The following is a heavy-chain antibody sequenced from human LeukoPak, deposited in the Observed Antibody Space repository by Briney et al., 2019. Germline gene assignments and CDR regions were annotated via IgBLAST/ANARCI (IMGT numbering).Heavy chain of an antibody. CDR3: TRHHKAAAGVYYFDY. CDR1: GFTFSGSA. Sequence: PGGFLRLSCAASGFTFSGSAMHWVRQASGKGLEWVGRIRSKANSYATAYAASVKGRFTISRDDSKNTAYLQMNSLKTEDTAVYYCTRHHKAAAGVYYFDYWGQGTLVTVSS. J-gene: IGHJ4*02. D-gene: IGHD6-13*01. CDR2: IRSKANSYAT. V-gene: IGHV3-73*01.